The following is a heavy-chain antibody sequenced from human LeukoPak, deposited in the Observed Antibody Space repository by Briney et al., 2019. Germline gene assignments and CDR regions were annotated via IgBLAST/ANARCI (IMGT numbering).Heavy chain of an antibody. CDR2: VYTSGST. Sequence: PSETLSITSTVPGGSISSYYWSLIRQPVGKRLERIGRVYTSGSTNYNTSLKSRVTMSVDTSKNQFSLKLSSVTAADTAVYYCARLGGSNDDYWGQGTLVTVSS. V-gene: IGHV4-4*07. D-gene: IGHD1-26*01. J-gene: IGHJ4*02. CDR3: ARLGGSNDDY. CDR1: GGSISSYY.